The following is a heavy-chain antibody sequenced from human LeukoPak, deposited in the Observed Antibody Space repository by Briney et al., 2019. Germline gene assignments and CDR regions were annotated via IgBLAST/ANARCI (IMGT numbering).Heavy chain of an antibody. CDR3: AKNPLVGATTWSDY. D-gene: IGHD1-26*01. CDR2: ISGSGGST. Sequence: PGGSLRLSCAASGFTFDDYGMSWVRQAPGKGLEWVSAISGSGGSTYYADSVKGRFTISRGNSKNTLYLQMNSLRAEDTAVYYCAKNPLVGATTWSDYWGQGTLVTVSS. J-gene: IGHJ4*02. CDR1: GFTFDDYG. V-gene: IGHV3-23*01.